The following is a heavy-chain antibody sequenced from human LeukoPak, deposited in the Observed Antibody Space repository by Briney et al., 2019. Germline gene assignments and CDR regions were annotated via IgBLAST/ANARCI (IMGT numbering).Heavy chain of an antibody. J-gene: IGHJ4*02. D-gene: IGHD3-10*01. CDR1: GFTFSSYG. CDR2: IRYDGSNK. CDR3: AIPPPRGSGTYYNWSTD. Sequence: GGSLRLSCAVSGFTFSSYGMHWVRQAPGKGLEWVAFIRYDGSNKYYADSVKGRFTISRDNSKNTLYLQMNSLRTEDTAVYYCAIPPPRGSGTYYNWSTDWGQGTLVTVST. V-gene: IGHV3-30*02.